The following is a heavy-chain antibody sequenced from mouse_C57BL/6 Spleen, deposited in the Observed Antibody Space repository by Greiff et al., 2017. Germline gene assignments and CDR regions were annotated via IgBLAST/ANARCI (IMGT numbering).Heavy chain of an antibody. D-gene: IGHD1-1*01. CDR1: GFTFSDYY. CDR2: ISNGGGST. V-gene: IGHV5-12*01. Sequence: EVTLVESGGGLVQPGGSLKLSCAASGFTFSDYYMYWVRQTPEKRLEWVAYISNGGGSTYYPETVKGRFTISRDNAKNTLYLQMSRLKSEDTAMYYCARHTTTVVANGAMDYWGQGTSVTVSS. J-gene: IGHJ4*01. CDR3: ARHTTTVVANGAMDY.